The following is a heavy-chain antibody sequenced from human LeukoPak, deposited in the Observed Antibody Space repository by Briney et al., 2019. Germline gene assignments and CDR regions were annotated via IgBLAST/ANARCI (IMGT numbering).Heavy chain of an antibody. J-gene: IGHJ4*02. CDR3: ARLREPGFHFDY. Sequence: PGGSLEISCQGSGSTFSNYWIVWVRKLSGKGLEWIGIIYPADSYIKYSPSFQGQVTVSADKSTSTAYLQWSSLKASDTAMYYCARLREPGFHFDYWDQGTLVTVSS. D-gene: IGHD1-14*01. CDR2: IYPADSYI. V-gene: IGHV5-51*01. CDR1: GSTFSNYW.